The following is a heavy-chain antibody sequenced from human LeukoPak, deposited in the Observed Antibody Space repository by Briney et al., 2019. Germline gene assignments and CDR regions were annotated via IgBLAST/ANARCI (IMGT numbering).Heavy chain of an antibody. Sequence: MTSETLSLACTVSGGSISSGGYYWSWIRQHPGKGLEWIGYIYHSGSTFYNPSLKSRVTILVDTSKSQFSLKLNSVTAADTAVYYCARGELVFDCWGQGALVTVSS. V-gene: IGHV4-31*03. CDR2: IYHSGST. CDR1: GGSISSGGYY. J-gene: IGHJ4*02. D-gene: IGHD1-26*01. CDR3: ARGELVFDC.